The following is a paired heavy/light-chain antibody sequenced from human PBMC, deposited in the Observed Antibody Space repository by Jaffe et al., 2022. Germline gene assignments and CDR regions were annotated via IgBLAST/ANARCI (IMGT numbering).Light chain of an antibody. Sequence: DVQLTQSPSFLSASVGDRVTITCRASQVFSGCLAWYQQKPGKAPKLLIYAASTLQSGVPSRFSGSGSGTDFTLTISSLQPEDFATYYCQQLNIYPLTFGGGTKVEMK. CDR3: QQLNIYPLT. V-gene: IGKV1-9*01. CDR1: QVFSGC. J-gene: IGKJ4*01. CDR2: AAS.
Heavy chain of an antibody. CDR1: GFTFNKYW. CDR3: VRDVGIPMGSSWCKWFDP. Sequence: EEQLVESGGGLVQPGGSLRLSCAASGFTFNKYWMHWVRQVPGKGLEWVSRINDDGSSTNYADSVKGRFTISRDNAKNTVYLQMNSLRAEDTAVYYCVRDVGIPMGSSWCKWFDPWGQGTLVTVSS. CDR2: INDDGSST. V-gene: IGHV3-74*01. J-gene: IGHJ5*02. D-gene: IGHD6-13*01.